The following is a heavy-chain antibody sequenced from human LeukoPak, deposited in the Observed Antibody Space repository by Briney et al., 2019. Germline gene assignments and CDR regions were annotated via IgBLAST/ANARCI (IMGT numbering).Heavy chain of an antibody. D-gene: IGHD4-17*01. J-gene: IGHJ4*02. CDR2: IGTAGDT. CDR1: GFTFSSYD. V-gene: IGHV3-13*01. Sequence: GGSLRLSCAASGFTFSSYDMHWVRQATGKGLEWVSAIGTAGDTYYPGSVKGRSTISRENAKNSLYLQMNSLRAGDTAVYYCARVNGDYDAFDYWGQGTLVTVSS. CDR3: ARVNGDYDAFDY.